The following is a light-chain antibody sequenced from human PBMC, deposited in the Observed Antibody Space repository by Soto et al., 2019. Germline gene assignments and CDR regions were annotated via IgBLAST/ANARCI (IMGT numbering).Light chain of an antibody. V-gene: IGKV1-39*01. CDR3: QQSDSTPRT. CDR1: QSISNY. Sequence: DIQMTQSPSPLSASVGDRVTITCRASQSISNYLNWYQQKPGKAPKLLIYGASNLQRGVPSRFSGSGSGTDFTLTISSLQPEDFATYHCQQSDSTPRTFGPGTKVDIK. J-gene: IGKJ1*01. CDR2: GAS.